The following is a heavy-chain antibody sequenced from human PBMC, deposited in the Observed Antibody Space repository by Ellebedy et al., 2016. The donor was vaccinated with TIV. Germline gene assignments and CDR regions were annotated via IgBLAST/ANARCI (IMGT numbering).Heavy chain of an antibody. D-gene: IGHD6-19*01. J-gene: IGHJ6*02. V-gene: IGHV1-18*01. CDR3: AKIAVAAKNYYYYGMDV. CDR2: ISAYNGNT. Sequence: AASVKVSCKASGYTFTSYGISWVRQAPGQGLEWMGWISAYNGNTNYAQKLQGRVTMTTDTSTSTAYMELRSLRSDDTAVYYCAKIAVAAKNYYYYGMDVWGQGTTVTVSS. CDR1: GYTFTSYG.